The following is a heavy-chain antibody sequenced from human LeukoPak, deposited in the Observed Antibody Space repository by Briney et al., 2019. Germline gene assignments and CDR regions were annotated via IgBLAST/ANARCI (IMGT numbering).Heavy chain of an antibody. V-gene: IGHV3-21*06. CDR3: AGVLRDYYFDQ. J-gene: IGHJ4*02. Sequence: GGSLRLSCAASGFSFNTYHMNWLRQAPGKGLEWVTSITMSSTYIYYADPVKGRFTISRDNAKSSVFLQMNSLRAEDTAVYYCAGVLRDYYFDQWGQGTLVTVSS. CDR1: GFSFNTYH. CDR2: ITMSSTYI. D-gene: IGHD3-9*01.